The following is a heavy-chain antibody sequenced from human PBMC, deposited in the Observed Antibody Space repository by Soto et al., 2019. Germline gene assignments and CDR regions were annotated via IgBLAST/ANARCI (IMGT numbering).Heavy chain of an antibody. CDR1: GFTFSSYG. V-gene: IGHV3-30*18. CDR3: AKSVVVVAATDYYGMDV. Sequence: GSLRLSCAASGFTFSSYGMHWVRQAPGKGLEWVAVISYDGSNKYYADSVKGRFTISRDNSKNTLYLQMNSLRAEDTAVYYCAKSVVVVAATDYYGMDVWGQGNTVTVSS. CDR2: ISYDGSNK. D-gene: IGHD2-15*01. J-gene: IGHJ6*02.